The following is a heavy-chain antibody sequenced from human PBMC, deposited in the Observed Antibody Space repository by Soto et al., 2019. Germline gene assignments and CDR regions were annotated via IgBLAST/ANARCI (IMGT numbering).Heavy chain of an antibody. CDR1: GFTFSSYI. CDR3: TRDRVSMVHPNAFDI. CDR2: ISSSSSYV. D-gene: IGHD3-10*01. J-gene: IGHJ3*02. Sequence: GGSLRLSCVASGFTFSSYIMNWVRRAPGEGLEWVASISSSSSYVYYADSVKGRFTVSRDNAKNSLFLQMISLRAEDTAVYYCTRDRVSMVHPNAFDIWGQGTMVTVSS. V-gene: IGHV3-21*01.